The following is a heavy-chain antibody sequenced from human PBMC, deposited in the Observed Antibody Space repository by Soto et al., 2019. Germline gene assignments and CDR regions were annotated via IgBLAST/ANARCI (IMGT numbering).Heavy chain of an antibody. J-gene: IGHJ6*02. D-gene: IGHD6-19*01. CDR2: IIPIFGTA. CDR1: RVAFSKFI. Sequence: QAQLEQSGGEVQKPGSSVKVSCKASRVAFSKFIVTWVRQAPGLVLEWVGGIIPIFGTANYAQKFQGRVTITADESTSTSSMEVNNLRSEDTAVYYCAKVRYSSPMGYYYGMDVWGQGTTVTVSS. V-gene: IGHV1-69*01. CDR3: AKVRYSSPMGYYYGMDV.